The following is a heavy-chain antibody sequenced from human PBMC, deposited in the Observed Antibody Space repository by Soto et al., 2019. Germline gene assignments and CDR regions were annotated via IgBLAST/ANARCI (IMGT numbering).Heavy chain of an antibody. V-gene: IGHV5-10-1*01. Sequence: GESLKISCKGSGYSFPIHWITWVRQMPGKGLEWMGRIDPSDSYTNYSPSFQGQVTIAADRSITTVYLQWSSVKASDTAIYYCARHGTWYNGAFDIWGQGTMVTVSS. CDR3: ARHGTWYNGAFDI. CDR2: IDPSDSYT. CDR1: GYSFPIHW. J-gene: IGHJ3*02. D-gene: IGHD1-26*01.